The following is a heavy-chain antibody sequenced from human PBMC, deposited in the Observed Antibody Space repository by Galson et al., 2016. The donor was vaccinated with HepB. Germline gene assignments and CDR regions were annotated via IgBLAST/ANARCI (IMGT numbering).Heavy chain of an antibody. CDR2: IDRYGSST. J-gene: IGHJ4*02. Sequence: SLRLSCAASGFSFSSSWMHWVRQAPGKGLVWVSRIDRYGSSTGYADSVKGRFTISRDNSKNTLFLQMNGLRGEDTAIYYCARAPALAEKLDYWGPGSLVIVSS. D-gene: IGHD1-1*01. CDR3: ARAPALAEKLDY. CDR1: GFSFSSSW. V-gene: IGHV3-74*01.